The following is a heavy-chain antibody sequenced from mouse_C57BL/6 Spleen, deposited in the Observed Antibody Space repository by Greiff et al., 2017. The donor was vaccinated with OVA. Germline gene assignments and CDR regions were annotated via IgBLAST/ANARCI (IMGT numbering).Heavy chain of an antibody. Sequence: VQLKESEGGLVQPGSSMKLSCTASGFTFSDYYMAWVRQVPEKGLEWVANINYDGSSTYYLDSLKSRFIISRDNAKNILYLQMSSLKSEDTATYSCARGGPPNWDVLFDYWGQGTTLTVSS. D-gene: IGHD4-1*01. CDR1: GFTFSDYY. CDR3: ARGGPPNWDVLFDY. CDR2: INYDGSST. V-gene: IGHV5-16*01. J-gene: IGHJ2*01.